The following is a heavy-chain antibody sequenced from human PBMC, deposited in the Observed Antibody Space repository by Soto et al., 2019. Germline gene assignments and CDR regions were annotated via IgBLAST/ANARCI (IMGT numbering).Heavy chain of an antibody. V-gene: IGHV1-18*01. CDR3: ARDSTNRAKFDY. CDR1: GYTFTNYG. CDR2: TSAYNGNT. D-gene: IGHD2-8*01. J-gene: IGHJ4*02. Sequence: QVQVVQSGGEVKKPGASVKVSRKTSGYTFTNYGISWVRQAPGRGLEWLGWTSAYNGNTNYAQKFQGRVTMTTDTSTSTVYMELRSLRSDDTAVYYCARDSTNRAKFDYWGQGTLVTVSS.